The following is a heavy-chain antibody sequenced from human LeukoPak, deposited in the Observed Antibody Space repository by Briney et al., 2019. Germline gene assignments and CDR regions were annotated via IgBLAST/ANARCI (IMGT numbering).Heavy chain of an antibody. Sequence: ASVNVSCKASGYDFSSYGISWVRQAPGQGLQWMGWISVYNGRTNYAPLQGRVTMTTDTSTGTAYMELRSLRPDDTAMYYCARHMTTVVTSLDFWGQGTLVTVSS. V-gene: IGHV1-18*01. CDR2: ISVYNGRT. J-gene: IGHJ4*02. CDR3: ARHMTTVVTSLDF. D-gene: IGHD4-23*01. CDR1: GYDFSSYG.